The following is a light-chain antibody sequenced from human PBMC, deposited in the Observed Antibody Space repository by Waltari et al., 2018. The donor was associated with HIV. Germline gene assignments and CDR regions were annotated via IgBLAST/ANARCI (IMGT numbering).Light chain of an antibody. Sequence: SYELTQPSSVSVSPGQTARITCSGVFLAKKYARWFQQKPGQAPVLVIYKDTERPSGIPERFSGSSSGTTVTLTISGAQAEDEADYHCYSAADNIWVFGGGTKLTVL. CDR3: YSAADNIWV. J-gene: IGLJ3*02. CDR2: KDT. V-gene: IGLV3-27*01. CDR1: FLAKKY.